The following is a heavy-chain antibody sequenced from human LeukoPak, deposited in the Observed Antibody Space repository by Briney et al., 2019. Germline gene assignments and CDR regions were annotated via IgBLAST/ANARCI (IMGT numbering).Heavy chain of an antibody. V-gene: IGHV3-74*01. Sequence: GGSLRLSCAASGFTFSTYWMHWVRQAPGKGLVWVSHINSDGSSTSYADSVKGRFTISRDNAKNTLYLQMNSLRAEDTAVYYCARDPAYYDSSGLTDYWGQGTLVTVSS. D-gene: IGHD3-22*01. CDR2: INSDGSST. J-gene: IGHJ4*02. CDR3: ARDPAYYDSSGLTDY. CDR1: GFTFSTYW.